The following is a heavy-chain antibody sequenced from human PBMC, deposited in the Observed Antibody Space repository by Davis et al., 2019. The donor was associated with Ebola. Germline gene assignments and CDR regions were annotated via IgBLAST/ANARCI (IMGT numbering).Heavy chain of an antibody. CDR3: ASRGYSYGPGTFWHYYYGMDV. CDR1: GGALSSSS. Sequence: AASVQVSCKGSGGALSSSSISWVRQAPGQGLEWMGGIIPILGTADYTQKFQGRVTITADKSTSTAYMELSSLRSEDTAVYYCASRGYSYGPGTFWHYYYGMDVWGQGTTVTVSS. D-gene: IGHD5-18*01. V-gene: IGHV1-69*10. J-gene: IGHJ6*02. CDR2: IIPILGTA.